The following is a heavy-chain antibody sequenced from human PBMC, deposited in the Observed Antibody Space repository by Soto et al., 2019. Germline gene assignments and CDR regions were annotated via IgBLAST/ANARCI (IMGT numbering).Heavy chain of an antibody. D-gene: IGHD3-10*01. CDR3: ARDYGSGSYYNYFDY. Sequence: GASVKVSCKASGGTFSSYTISWVRQAPGQGLEWMGRIIPILGIANYAQKFQGRVTITADKSTSTAYMELSSLRSEDTAVYYCARDYGSGSYYNYFDYWGQGTLVTVSS. V-gene: IGHV1-69*02. J-gene: IGHJ4*02. CDR1: GGTFSSYT. CDR2: IIPILGIA.